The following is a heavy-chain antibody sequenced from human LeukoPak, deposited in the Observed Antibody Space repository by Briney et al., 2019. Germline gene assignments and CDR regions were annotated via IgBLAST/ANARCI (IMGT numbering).Heavy chain of an antibody. CDR1: GGSISSSSYY. J-gene: IGHJ5*02. CDR3: ARHYYDSSGSPFLNWFDP. CDR2: IYYSGST. Sequence: PSETLSLTCTVSGGSISSSSYYWGWIRQPPGKGLEWIGSIYYSGSTYYNPSLKSRVTISVDTSKNQFSLKLSSVTAADTAVYYCARHYYDSSGSPFLNWFDPWGQGTLVTVYS. D-gene: IGHD3-22*01. V-gene: IGHV4-39*01.